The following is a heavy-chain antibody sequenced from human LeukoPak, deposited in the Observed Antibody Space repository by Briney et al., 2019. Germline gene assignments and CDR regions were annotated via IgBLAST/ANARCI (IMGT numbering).Heavy chain of an antibody. V-gene: IGHV1-2*02. Sequence: ASVKVSCKASGYTFTGYYMHWVRQAPGQGLEWMGWINPNSGGTNYVQKFQGRVTMTRDTSISTAYMELSRLRSDDTAVYYCARSHSSSWANFDYWGQGTLVTVSS. D-gene: IGHD6-13*01. CDR1: GYTFTGYY. CDR2: INPNSGGT. CDR3: ARSHSSSWANFDY. J-gene: IGHJ4*02.